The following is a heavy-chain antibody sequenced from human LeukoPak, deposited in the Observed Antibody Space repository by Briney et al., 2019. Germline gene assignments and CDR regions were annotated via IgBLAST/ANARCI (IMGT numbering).Heavy chain of an antibody. CDR1: GFTFSSYA. V-gene: IGHV3-30-3*01. D-gene: IGHD5-24*01. Sequence: GGSLRLSCAASGFTFSSYAMHWVRQAPGKGLEWVAVISYDGSNKYYADSVKGRFTISRDNSKNTLYLQMNSLRAEDTAVYYCAREMATRGLQGYWGQGTLVTVSS. CDR3: AREMATRGLQGY. J-gene: IGHJ4*02. CDR2: ISYDGSNK.